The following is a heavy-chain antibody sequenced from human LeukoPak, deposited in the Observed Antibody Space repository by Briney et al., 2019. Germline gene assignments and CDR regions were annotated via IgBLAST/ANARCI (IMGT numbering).Heavy chain of an antibody. CDR3: ARVGYSGYDFNDY. CDR2: IKQDGSEK. CDR1: GFTFSSYW. V-gene: IGHV3-7*01. D-gene: IGHD5-12*01. Sequence: GGSLRLSCAASGFTFSSYWMSWVRQAPGKGLEWVANIKQDGSEKYYVDSVKGRFTISRDNAKNSLYLQMNSLRAEGTAVYYCARVGYSGYDFNDYWGQGTLVTVSS. J-gene: IGHJ4*02.